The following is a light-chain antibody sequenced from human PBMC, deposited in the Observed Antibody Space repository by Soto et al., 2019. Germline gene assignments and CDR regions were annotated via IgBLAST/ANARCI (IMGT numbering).Light chain of an antibody. CDR2: AAS. Sequence: DIQMTQSPSTLSASIGDRVTLTCRASQSLTGRLAWYQQKPGRPPKLLIYAASSLESGVPSRFSGSASGTDCTLTISSLQPEDYATYYCQQSYSTPWTFGQGTKVEI. J-gene: IGKJ1*01. CDR1: QSLTGR. V-gene: IGKV1-39*01. CDR3: QQSYSTPWT.